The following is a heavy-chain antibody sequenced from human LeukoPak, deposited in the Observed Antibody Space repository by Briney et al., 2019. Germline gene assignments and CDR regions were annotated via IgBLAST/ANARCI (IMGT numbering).Heavy chain of an antibody. V-gene: IGHV4-61*02. J-gene: IGHJ4*02. CDR1: GGSISSGSYY. CDR2: IYTSGST. Sequence: SETLPLTCTVSGGSISSGSYYWSWIRQPAGKGLEWIGRIYTSGSTNYNPSHKSRVTISVDTSKNQFSLKLSSVTAADTAVYYCARARGYSGYDLFDYWGQGTLVTVSS. CDR3: ARARGYSGYDLFDY. D-gene: IGHD5-12*01.